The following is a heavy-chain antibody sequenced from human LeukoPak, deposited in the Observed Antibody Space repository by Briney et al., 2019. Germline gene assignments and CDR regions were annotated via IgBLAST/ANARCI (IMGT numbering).Heavy chain of an antibody. J-gene: IGHJ4*02. D-gene: IGHD4-17*01. Sequence: GGSLRLSCAASGFTFSGYTMSWVRQAPGKGLEWVSAISGGGEKTYYADSVKGRFTISRDNAKNSLYLQMNSLRAGDTAVYYCTTHGYGDYHFDYWGQGTLVAVSS. CDR1: GFTFSGYT. CDR3: TTHGYGDYHFDY. V-gene: IGHV3-23*01. CDR2: ISGGGEKT.